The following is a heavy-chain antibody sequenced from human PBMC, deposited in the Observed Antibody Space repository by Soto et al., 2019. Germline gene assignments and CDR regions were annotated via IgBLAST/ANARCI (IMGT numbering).Heavy chain of an antibody. J-gene: IGHJ6*02. V-gene: IGHV1-3*01. CDR3: ARSDGSSVWSAKYYYYDMDV. CDR2: INAGNGNT. Sequence: GASVKVSCKASGYTFTSYAMHWVRQAPGQRLEWMGWINAGNGNTKYSQKFQGRVTITRDTSASTAYMELSSLRSEDTAVYYCARSDGSSVWSAKYYYYDMDVWGQGTTVTVSS. D-gene: IGHD3-22*01. CDR1: GYTFTSYA.